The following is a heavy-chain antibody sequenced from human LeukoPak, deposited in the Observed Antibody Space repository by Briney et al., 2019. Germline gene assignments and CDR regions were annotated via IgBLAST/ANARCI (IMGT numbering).Heavy chain of an antibody. Sequence: PGGSLRLSCAASGFTFSGSWMHWVRQAPGKGLVWVSYINNDGSLTTYADSVKGRFTISRDNAKSTVYLQMNSLGAEDTAVYYCASRGPALEMWGQGTLVTVSS. CDR2: INNDGSLT. V-gene: IGHV3-74*01. D-gene: IGHD5-24*01. CDR3: ASRGPALEM. J-gene: IGHJ4*02. CDR1: GFTFSGSW.